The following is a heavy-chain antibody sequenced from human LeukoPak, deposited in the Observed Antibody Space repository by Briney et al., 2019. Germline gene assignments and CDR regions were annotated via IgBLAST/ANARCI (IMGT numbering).Heavy chain of an antibody. CDR1: GFTFSKAW. D-gene: IGHD3-22*01. Sequence: PGGSLRLSCAASGFTFSKAWMSWVRQAPGKGLQYVSAISSNGGSTYYADSLKARFTISRDNSKNTLYLEMSSLRVDDTAVYYCVRVIYDSSAYYYDYWGQGTLVTVSS. CDR2: ISSNGGST. V-gene: IGHV3-64D*09. J-gene: IGHJ4*02. CDR3: VRVIYDSSAYYYDY.